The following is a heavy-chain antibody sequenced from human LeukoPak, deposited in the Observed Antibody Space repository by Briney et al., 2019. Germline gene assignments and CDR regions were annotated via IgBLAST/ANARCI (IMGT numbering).Heavy chain of an antibody. CDR1: GFTFDDYG. CDR2: INWNGGST. CDR3: ARDEYYYDSSGSLGY. D-gene: IGHD3-22*01. Sequence: GGSLRLSCAASGFTFDDYGMSWVRRAPGKGLEWVSGINWNGGSTGYADSVKGRFTISRDNAKNSLYMQMNSLRAEDTALYYCARDEYYYDSSGSLGYWGQGTLVTVSS. J-gene: IGHJ4*02. V-gene: IGHV3-20*04.